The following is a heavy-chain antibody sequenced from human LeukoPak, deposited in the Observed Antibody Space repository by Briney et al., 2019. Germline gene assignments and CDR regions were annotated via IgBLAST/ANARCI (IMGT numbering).Heavy chain of an antibody. CDR3: AREDCSSTSCSPNYYYYGMDV. J-gene: IGHJ6*02. CDR1: GFTFSSYS. CDR2: ISSSSSTI. D-gene: IGHD2-2*01. V-gene: IGHV3-48*02. Sequence: GGSLRLSCAASGFTFSSYSMNWVRQAPGKGLEWVSYISSSSSTIYYADSVKGRFTISRDNAKNSLYLQMNSLRDEDTAVYYCAREDCSSTSCSPNYYYYGMDVWGQGTTVTVSS.